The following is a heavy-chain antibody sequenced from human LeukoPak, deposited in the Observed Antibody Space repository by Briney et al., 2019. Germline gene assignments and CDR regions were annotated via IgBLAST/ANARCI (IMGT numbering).Heavy chain of an antibody. CDR1: GFTFSSYW. CDR2: IKKDGSVK. V-gene: IGHV3-7*04. J-gene: IGHJ3*02. D-gene: IGHD3-22*01. Sequence: PGGSLRLSCAASGFTFSSYWMSWVRQAPGKGLEWVANIKKDGSVKYYVDSVKGRFTISRDNAKNSLYVQMNSLRAEDTAVYYCARPSYYYGSSGSVSGAFDIWGQGTMVTVSS. CDR3: ARPSYYYGSSGSVSGAFDI.